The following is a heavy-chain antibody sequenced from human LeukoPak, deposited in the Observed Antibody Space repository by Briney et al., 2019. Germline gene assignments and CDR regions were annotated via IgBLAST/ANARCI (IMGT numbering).Heavy chain of an antibody. J-gene: IGHJ4*02. V-gene: IGHV3-23*01. CDR2: ISGGTT. D-gene: IGHD3-10*01. CDR1: GFTISTYG. CDR3: AKSVYHSGNY. Sequence: GGSLRLSCAASGFTISTYGMSWVRQAPGKGLEWVSSISGGTTYYADSVKGRFTTSRDNSKNTVSLQMNSLRAEDTAVYYCAKSVYHSGNYWGQGTLVTVSS.